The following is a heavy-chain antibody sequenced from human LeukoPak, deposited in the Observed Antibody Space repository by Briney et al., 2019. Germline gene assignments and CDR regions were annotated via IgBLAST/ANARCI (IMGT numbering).Heavy chain of an antibody. CDR1: GFXFSSYG. CDR2: ISYDGSNK. CDR3: ARGEYYSDTSSYFDY. D-gene: IGHD3-22*01. Sequence: GRSLRLSCAASGFXFSSYGMNWVRQAPGKGLEWVAVISYDGSNKYYADSVKGRFTISRDNSKNTLFVQMSSLRAEDTAVYYCARGEYYSDTSSYFDYWGQGTLVTVSS. J-gene: IGHJ4*02. V-gene: IGHV3-30*03.